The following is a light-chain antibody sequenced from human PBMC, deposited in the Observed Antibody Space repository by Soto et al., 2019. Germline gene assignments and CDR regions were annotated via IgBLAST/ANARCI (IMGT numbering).Light chain of an antibody. V-gene: IGKV3-15*01. CDR2: DAS. CDR1: QSFSTN. Sequence: VVMTHSPAILSVSPAETAALSCRASQSFSTNLAWFQHKPGQAPRLLIYDASTRATGIPANFSGSGSGTEFTLTISSLQSTDFGVYYCQQYINWPRTFGPGTKVDIK. J-gene: IGKJ1*01. CDR3: QQYINWPRT.